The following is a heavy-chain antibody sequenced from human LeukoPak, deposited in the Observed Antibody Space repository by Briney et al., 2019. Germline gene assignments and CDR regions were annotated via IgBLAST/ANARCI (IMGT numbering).Heavy chain of an antibody. CDR1: GFTFSSYV. J-gene: IGHJ5*02. CDR3: AKEILGYCSSTSCQNWFDP. V-gene: IGHV3-30*18. Sequence: PGGSLRLSCAASGFTFSSYVMHWVRQAPGKGLEGVAVISYDGSNKYYADSVKGRFTISRDNSKNTLYLQMNSLRAEDTAVYYCAKEILGYCSSTSCQNWFDPWGQGTLITVSS. CDR2: ISYDGSNK. D-gene: IGHD2-2*01.